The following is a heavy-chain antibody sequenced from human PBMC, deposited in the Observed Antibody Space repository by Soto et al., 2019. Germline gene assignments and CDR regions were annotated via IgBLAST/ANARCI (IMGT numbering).Heavy chain of an antibody. CDR1: GCTCSSYS. D-gene: IGHD3-3*01. V-gene: IGHV3-48*02. CDR3: ARESRFLEWLSLNWFDP. CDR2: ISSSSSTI. Sequence: PGGSLRLSCAASGCTCSSYSMNWVRQATGKGLEWVSYISSSSSTIYYADSVKGRFTISRDNAKNSLYLQMNSLRDEDTAVYYCARESRFLEWLSLNWFDPWGQGTLVTVSS. J-gene: IGHJ5*02.